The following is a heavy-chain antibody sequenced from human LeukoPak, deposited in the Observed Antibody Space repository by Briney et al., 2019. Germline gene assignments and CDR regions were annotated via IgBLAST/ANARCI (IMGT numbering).Heavy chain of an antibody. Sequence: GGSLRLSCAASGFTFSSYSMNWVRQAPGKGLEWVSSISSSSSYIYYADSVKGRFTISRDNAKNSLYLQMNSLRAEDTAVYYCARALQDYYGSGSYFDYWGQGTLVTVSS. D-gene: IGHD3-10*01. J-gene: IGHJ4*02. CDR1: GFTFSSYS. V-gene: IGHV3-21*01. CDR2: ISSSSSYI. CDR3: ARALQDYYGSGSYFDY.